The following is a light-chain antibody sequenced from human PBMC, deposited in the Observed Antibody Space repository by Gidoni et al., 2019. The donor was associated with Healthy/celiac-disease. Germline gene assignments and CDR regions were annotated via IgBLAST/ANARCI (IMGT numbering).Light chain of an antibody. Sequence: QSALTQHASVSGSPGPSITISCTGTSSDVVGYNYVSWYQQHPGKAPQLMIYEVSNRTSGVSNRFSGSKSGNTASLTISGLQAEDEADYYCSSYTSSSTPVFGGGTKLTVL. CDR1: SSDVVGYNY. CDR2: EVS. CDR3: SSYTSSSTPV. J-gene: IGLJ2*01. V-gene: IGLV2-14*01.